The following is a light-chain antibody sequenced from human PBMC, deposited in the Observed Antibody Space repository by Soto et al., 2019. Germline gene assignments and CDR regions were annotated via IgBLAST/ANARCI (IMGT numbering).Light chain of an antibody. CDR1: QSVTNNY. V-gene: IGKV3-20*01. CDR2: DSS. CDR3: HQYGSSPFT. J-gene: IGKJ3*01. Sequence: EIVLTQSPGTLSLSPGERATLSCRASQSVTNNYLAWHQQKPGQAPRLLFYDSSIRATGIPDRFSGSGSGTDFTLTISSLEPEDFAVYYCHQYGSSPFTFGPGNKVDIK.